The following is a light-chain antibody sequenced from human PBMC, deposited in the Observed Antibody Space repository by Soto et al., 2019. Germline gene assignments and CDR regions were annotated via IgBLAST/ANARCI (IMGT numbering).Light chain of an antibody. V-gene: IGKV3-20*01. CDR2: GAS. CDR1: ESVSNNY. J-gene: IGKJ1*01. CDR3: QQYGGTPPT. Sequence: EIVLTQSPGTLSLSPGERATLSCRASESVSNNYLAWYQRKPGQAPRLLIYGASYRATAIPYRFSGSGSGTDFTLTIARLEAEDFGVYICQQYGGTPPTFGLGTKVEI.